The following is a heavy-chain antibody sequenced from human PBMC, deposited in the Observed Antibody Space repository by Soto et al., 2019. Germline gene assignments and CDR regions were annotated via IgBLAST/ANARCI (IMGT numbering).Heavy chain of an antibody. V-gene: IGHV1-69*06. Sequence: QVQLVQSGTEVKKSGSSVKVSCKASGGTSSNFVITWLRQAPGQGLEWLGGILPMFGAVKYAQKFQDRLTTIADRYTPTAAMELDSRRSADTAVYYCARATRSCYDRCDSSYQSMDVWGHGTTVMVS. CDR3: ARATRSCYDRCDSSYQSMDV. CDR2: ILPMFGAV. J-gene: IGHJ6*02. CDR1: GGTSSNFV. D-gene: IGHD3-22*01.